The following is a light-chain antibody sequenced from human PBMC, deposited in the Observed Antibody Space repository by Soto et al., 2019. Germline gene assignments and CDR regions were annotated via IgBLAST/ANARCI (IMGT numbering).Light chain of an antibody. V-gene: IGLV2-14*01. CDR1: SSDVGGYNY. CDR3: SSYTSSSTYV. Sequence: QSALTQPASVSGSPGQSITISCTGTSSDVGGYNYVSWYQQHPGKAPKLMIYEVSNRPSGVSNRFSGSKSGNTACLIISGLQAEDEADYYCSSYTSSSTYVFGTGTKVTVL. J-gene: IGLJ1*01. CDR2: EVS.